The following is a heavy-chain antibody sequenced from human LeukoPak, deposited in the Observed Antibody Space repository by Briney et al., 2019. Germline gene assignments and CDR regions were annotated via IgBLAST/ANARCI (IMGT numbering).Heavy chain of an antibody. CDR1: GYTFTSYA. D-gene: IGHD3-3*01. J-gene: IGHJ6*02. V-gene: IGHV1-3*01. CDR2: IDAGNGNT. Sequence: ASVKVSCKASGYTFTSYAMHWVRQAPGQRLEWMGWIDAGNGNTKYSQKFQGRVTITRDTSASTACMELSSLRSEDTAVYYCAKTTGGKITIFGVVPPGYYGMDVWGQGTTVTVSS. CDR3: AKTTGGKITIFGVVPPGYYGMDV.